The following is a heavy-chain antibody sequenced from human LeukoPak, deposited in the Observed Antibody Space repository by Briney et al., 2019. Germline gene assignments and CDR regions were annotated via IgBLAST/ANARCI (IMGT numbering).Heavy chain of an antibody. Sequence: GESLKISCKISGYTLTNNWIGWVRQVPGKGLEWMGIIYPGDSDTRYSPSFQGQVTISADKSISTAYLQWSSLKASDTAMYYCARSLYGVNTWFDYWGQGTLVTVSS. CDR3: ARSLYGVNTWFDY. CDR1: GYTLTNNW. J-gene: IGHJ4*02. CDR2: IYPGDSDT. V-gene: IGHV5-51*01. D-gene: IGHD4/OR15-4a*01.